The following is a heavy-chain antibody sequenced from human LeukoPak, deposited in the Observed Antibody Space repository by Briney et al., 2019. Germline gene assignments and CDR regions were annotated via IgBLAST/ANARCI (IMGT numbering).Heavy chain of an antibody. Sequence: ASVKVSCKASGYTFTGYYMHWVRQAPGQGLEWMGWINPNSGGTNYAQKFQGRVTMTTDTSISTAYMELSRLRSDDTAVYYCARVAPDYYGSGSFYYMDVWGKGTTVTISS. CDR1: GYTFTGYY. CDR2: INPNSGGT. J-gene: IGHJ6*03. D-gene: IGHD3-10*01. CDR3: ARVAPDYYGSGSFYYMDV. V-gene: IGHV1-2*02.